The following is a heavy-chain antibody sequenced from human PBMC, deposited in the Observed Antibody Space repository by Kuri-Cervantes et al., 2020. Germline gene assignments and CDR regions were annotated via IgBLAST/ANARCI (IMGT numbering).Heavy chain of an antibody. D-gene: IGHD3-10*01. CDR2: ISSSGSTI. CDR3: ARGNYYGSGSLDY. V-gene: IGHV3-48*04. J-gene: IGHJ4*02. Sequence: GESLKISCAASGFTFSSYAMSWVRQAPGKGLEWVSYISSSGSTIYYADSVKGRFTISRDNAKNSLYLQMNSLRAEDTAVYYCARGNYYGSGSLDYWGQGTLVTVSS. CDR1: GFTFSSYA.